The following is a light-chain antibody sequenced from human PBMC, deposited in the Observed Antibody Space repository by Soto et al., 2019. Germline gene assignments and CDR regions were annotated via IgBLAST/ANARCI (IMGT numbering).Light chain of an antibody. CDR2: GAS. Sequence: ETVLTQSPGTLSLSPGERATLSCRASQTIRSNYLSWYRQTPGQAPRLLIYGASNRATGIAERFSGSGSRTEFTLIISRLEPEDFALYYCQQYGSSPWTFGQGTKVEIK. CDR3: QQYGSSPWT. CDR1: QTIRSNY. J-gene: IGKJ1*01. V-gene: IGKV3-20*01.